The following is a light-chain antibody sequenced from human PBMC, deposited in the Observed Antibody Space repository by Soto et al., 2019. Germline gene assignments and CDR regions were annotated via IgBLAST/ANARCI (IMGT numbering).Light chain of an antibody. V-gene: IGKV3-11*01. Sequence: EIVLTQSPATLSLSPGERATLSCRASQSVSSYLAWYQQKPGQAPRLLIYDASNRATGIPARFSGSGSGTXXXXXXXXLXPEDFAVYYCQQRSNWPPITFGQGTRLEIK. CDR2: DAS. J-gene: IGKJ5*01. CDR3: QQRSNWPPIT. CDR1: QSVSSY.